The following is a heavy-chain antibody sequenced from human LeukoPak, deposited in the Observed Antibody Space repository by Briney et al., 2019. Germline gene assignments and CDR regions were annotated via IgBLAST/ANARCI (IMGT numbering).Heavy chain of an antibody. CDR1: PVTFGTSA. CDR3: ARINCSGGTCYDYFDD. D-gene: IGHD2-15*01. J-gene: IGHJ4*02. CDR2: VSTGGTNT. Sequence: TGGSLRLSCVGSPVTFGTSAMSWVRQAPGKGLEWVSAVSTGGTNTYYADSVEGRFTISRDNSKDTLYLHMDSLRVEDTAQYFCARINCSGGTCYDYFDDWGQGTLVTVPS. V-gene: IGHV3-23*01.